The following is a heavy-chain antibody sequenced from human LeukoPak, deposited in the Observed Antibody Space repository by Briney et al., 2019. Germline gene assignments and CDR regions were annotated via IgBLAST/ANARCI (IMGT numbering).Heavy chain of an antibody. CDR3: ARDGGSYLKAKDLAAYRVGFDP. CDR2: INPSGGST. CDR1: GYTFTSYY. J-gene: IGHJ5*02. D-gene: IGHD1-26*01. Sequence: ASVKVSCKASGYTFTSYYMHWVRQAPGQGLEWMGIINPSGGSTSYAQKFQGRVTMTRNTSISTAYMELSSLRSEDTAVYYCARDGGSYLKAKDLAAYRVGFDPWGQGTLVTVSS. V-gene: IGHV1-46*01.